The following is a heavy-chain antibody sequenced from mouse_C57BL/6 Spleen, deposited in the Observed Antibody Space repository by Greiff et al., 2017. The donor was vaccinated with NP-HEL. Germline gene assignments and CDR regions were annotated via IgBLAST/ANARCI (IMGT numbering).Heavy chain of an antibody. CDR2: ISDGGSYT. J-gene: IGHJ1*03. CDR3: ARERRYFDV. CDR1: GFTFSSYA. V-gene: IGHV5-4*01. Sequence: DVKLVESGGGLVKPGGSLKLSCAASGFTFSSYAMSWVRQTPEKRLEWVATISDGGSYTYYPDNVKGRFTISRDNAKNNLYLQMSHLKSEDTATYYCARERRYFDVWGTGTTVTVSS.